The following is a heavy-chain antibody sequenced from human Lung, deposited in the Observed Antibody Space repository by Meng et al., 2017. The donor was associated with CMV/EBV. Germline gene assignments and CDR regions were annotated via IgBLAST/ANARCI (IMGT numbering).Heavy chain of an antibody. J-gene: IGHJ4*02. V-gene: IGHV1-69*02. D-gene: IGHD3-9*01. CDR2: IIPILGIA. CDR3: ARGAELRYFDYFDY. CDR1: EGNFSSYT. Sequence: EGNFSSYTISWVRQAPGQGLEWMGRIIPILGIANYAQKFQGRVTITADKSTSTAYMELSSLRSEDTAVYYCARGAELRYFDYFDYWGQGTLVTVSS.